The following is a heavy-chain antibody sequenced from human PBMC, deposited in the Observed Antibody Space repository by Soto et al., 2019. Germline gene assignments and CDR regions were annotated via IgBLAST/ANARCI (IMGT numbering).Heavy chain of an antibody. CDR3: ARHALQYCGGDCYLLPYFDL. CDR2: IRSKANNYAT. V-gene: IGHV3-73*02. Sequence: EVQLVESGGGLVQPGGSLKLSCAASGFTFSGSAMHWVRQASGKGLEWVGRIRSKANNYATVYAASVKGRFTISRDDSKNTAHLKMNSLKTEDTALYYCARHALQYCGGDCYLLPYFDLWGRGTLVTVSS. CDR1: GFTFSGSA. D-gene: IGHD2-21*02. J-gene: IGHJ2*01.